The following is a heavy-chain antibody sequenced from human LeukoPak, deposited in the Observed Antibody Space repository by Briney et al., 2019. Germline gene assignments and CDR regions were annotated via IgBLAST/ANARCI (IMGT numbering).Heavy chain of an antibody. CDR3: AKAVTTMIVVVSGYFQH. CDR2: ISGSGGST. D-gene: IGHD3-22*01. Sequence: GGYLRLSCAASGFTFSSYAMSWVRQAPGKGLEWVSAISGSGGSTYYADSVKGRFTISRDNSKNTLYLQMNSLRAEDTAVYYCAKAVTTMIVVVSGYFQHWGQGTLVTVSS. CDR1: GFTFSSYA. V-gene: IGHV3-23*01. J-gene: IGHJ1*01.